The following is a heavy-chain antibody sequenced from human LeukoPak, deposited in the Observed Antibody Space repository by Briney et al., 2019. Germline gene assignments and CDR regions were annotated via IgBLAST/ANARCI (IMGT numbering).Heavy chain of an antibody. Sequence: GGPLRLSCAASGFTFSSYAMSWVRQAPGKGLEWVSAISGSGGSTYYADSVKGRFTISRDNSKNTLYPQMNSLRAEDTAVYYCASLVYGSGSYKGLWGQGTLVTVSS. V-gene: IGHV3-23*01. CDR1: GFTFSSYA. CDR2: ISGSGGST. D-gene: IGHD3-10*01. CDR3: ASLVYGSGSYKGL. J-gene: IGHJ4*02.